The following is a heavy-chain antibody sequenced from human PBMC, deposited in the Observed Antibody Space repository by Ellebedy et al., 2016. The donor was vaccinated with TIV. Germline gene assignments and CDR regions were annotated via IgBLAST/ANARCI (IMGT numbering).Heavy chain of an antibody. V-gene: IGHV3-30*18. J-gene: IGHJ6*02. D-gene: IGHD3-3*01. CDR2: ISYDGSNK. CDR3: AKERLSFGYYYYGMDV. CDR1: GFTFSSYG. Sequence: GGSLRLXCAASGFTFSSYGMHWVRQAPGKGLEWVAVISYDGSNKYYADSVKGRFTISRDNSKNTLYLQMNSLRAEDTAVYYCAKERLSFGYYYYGMDVWGQGTTVTVSS.